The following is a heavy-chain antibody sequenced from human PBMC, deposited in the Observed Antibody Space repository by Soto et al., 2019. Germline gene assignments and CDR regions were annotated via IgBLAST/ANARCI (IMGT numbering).Heavy chain of an antibody. Sequence: GGSLRLSCTASGFTFGDYAMSWFRQAPGKGLEWVGFIRSKAYGGTTENAASVKGRFTISRDESKSIAYLQMNSLKTEDTAVYYCTRDLVGYCSGGSCYHYYYYMDVWGKGTTVTVSS. J-gene: IGHJ6*03. CDR2: IRSKAYGGTT. D-gene: IGHD2-15*01. V-gene: IGHV3-49*03. CDR3: TRDLVGYCSGGSCYHYYYYMDV. CDR1: GFTFGDYA.